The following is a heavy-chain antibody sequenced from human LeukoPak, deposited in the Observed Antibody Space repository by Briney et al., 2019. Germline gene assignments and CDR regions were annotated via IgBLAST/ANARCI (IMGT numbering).Heavy chain of an antibody. D-gene: IGHD5-12*01. J-gene: IGHJ6*02. CDR1: GFTFSSYG. CDR2: IWYDGSKK. Sequence: GGSLRLSCAASGFTFSSYGMHWVRQAPGKGLEWVAVIWYDGSKKYYADSVKGRFTISRDNSKNILYLQMNSLRAEDTAMYYCARRPYGGYDGNYYYYGMDVWGQGTTVTVSS. CDR3: ARRPYGGYDGNYYYYGMDV. V-gene: IGHV3-33*01.